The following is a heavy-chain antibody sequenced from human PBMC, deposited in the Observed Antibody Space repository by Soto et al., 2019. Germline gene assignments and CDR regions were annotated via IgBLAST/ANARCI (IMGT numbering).Heavy chain of an antibody. Sequence: ASVKVSCKASGYSFTSYGISWVRQAPGQGPEWMGWISGHNGNTNHPQSLQGRVTMTTDTSRNTAYMELRSLRSDDTAVYYCARHRFNYYDDTVYFYFDYWGQGTLVTVSS. J-gene: IGHJ4*02. D-gene: IGHD3-22*01. CDR2: ISGHNGNT. CDR3: ARHRFNYYDDTVYFYFDY. V-gene: IGHV1-18*04. CDR1: GYSFTSYG.